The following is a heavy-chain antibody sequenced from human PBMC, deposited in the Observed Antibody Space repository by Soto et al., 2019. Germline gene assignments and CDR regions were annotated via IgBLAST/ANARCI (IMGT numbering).Heavy chain of an antibody. Sequence: ESGGGVVQPGTSLKLSCAASGFTFDDFGFHWVRQAPGKGLEWVATLSYDGSHEYYADSVKGRFTISRDNSKITLYLQMNSLKTEDTDMYYCAKEMFPRTVLDSSSPWGDYWGQGTLVTVSS. CDR2: LSYDGSHE. CDR1: GFTFDDFG. D-gene: IGHD6-6*01. CDR3: AKEMFPRTVLDSSSPWGDY. J-gene: IGHJ4*02. V-gene: IGHV3-30*18.